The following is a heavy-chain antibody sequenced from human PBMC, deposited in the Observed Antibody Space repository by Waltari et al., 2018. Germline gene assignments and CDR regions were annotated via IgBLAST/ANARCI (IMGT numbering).Heavy chain of an antibody. Sequence: QVQLVESGGGVVEPGGSLRLSCEGSGFTFSSYGIHWVRQPPGKGLEWVAFINQDESSENYGDSVKGRCTISRDNSKNTVYLQMNSLRAEDTAVYYCAKEQIAAAGRFDPWGQGTLVTVSS. CDR2: INQDESSE. D-gene: IGHD6-13*01. CDR3: AKEQIAAAGRFDP. V-gene: IGHV3-30*02. CDR1: GFTFSSYG. J-gene: IGHJ5*02.